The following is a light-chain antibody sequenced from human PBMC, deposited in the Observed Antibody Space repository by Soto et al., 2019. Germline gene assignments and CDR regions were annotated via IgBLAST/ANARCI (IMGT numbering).Light chain of an antibody. Sequence: EIVMTQSPATLPVSPGESATLSCRASQSIASNLAWYQQKPGQAPRLLIHSASARATGIPPTFSGSGSGTEFTLPISSLQSEDFAVYYCQQHNHWPSFGQGTNLEIK. CDR3: QQHNHWPS. J-gene: IGKJ2*01. V-gene: IGKV3-15*01. CDR2: SAS. CDR1: QSIASN.